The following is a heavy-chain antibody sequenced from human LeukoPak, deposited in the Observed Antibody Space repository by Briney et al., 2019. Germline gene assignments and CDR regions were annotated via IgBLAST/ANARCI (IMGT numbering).Heavy chain of an antibody. V-gene: IGHV3-21*01. Sequence: PGGSLRLSCAASGFTFSSYSMNWVRQAPGKGLEWVSSISSSSSYIYYADSVKGRFTISRDNAKNSLYLQMNSLRAEDTAVYYCARGELLRLYYYYMDVWGKGTTVTVS. D-gene: IGHD1-26*01. J-gene: IGHJ6*03. CDR3: ARGELLRLYYYYMDV. CDR1: GFTFSSYS. CDR2: ISSSSSYI.